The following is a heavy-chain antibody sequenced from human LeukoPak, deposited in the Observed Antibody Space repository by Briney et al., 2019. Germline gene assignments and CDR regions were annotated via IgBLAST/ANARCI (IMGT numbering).Heavy chain of an antibody. CDR3: ARDSPPGGDSYGFS. Sequence: GGSLRLSCAVSGFTFSDYSMNWVRQAPGKGLEWISYITSSGSAKYYADSVKGRFTISRDNAKNSLFLQMNILRVDDTAVYFCARDSPPGGDSYGFSWGQGTLVTVSS. D-gene: IGHD5-18*01. V-gene: IGHV3-48*04. CDR2: ITSSGSAK. CDR1: GFTFSDYS. J-gene: IGHJ5*02.